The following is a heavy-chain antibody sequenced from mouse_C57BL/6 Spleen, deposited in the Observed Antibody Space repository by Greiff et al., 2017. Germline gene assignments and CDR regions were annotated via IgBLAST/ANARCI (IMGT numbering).Heavy chain of an antibody. Sequence: QVQLQQSDAELVKPGASVKISCKVSGYTFTDHTIHWMKQRPEQGLEWIGYIYPRDGSTKYNEKFKGKATLTADKSSSTAYMQLNSLTSEDSAVXFCARMGIYYDYDYAMDYWGQGTSVTVSS. CDR2: IYPRDGST. V-gene: IGHV1-78*01. CDR1: GYTFTDHT. CDR3: ARMGIYYDYDYAMDY. D-gene: IGHD2-4*01. J-gene: IGHJ4*01.